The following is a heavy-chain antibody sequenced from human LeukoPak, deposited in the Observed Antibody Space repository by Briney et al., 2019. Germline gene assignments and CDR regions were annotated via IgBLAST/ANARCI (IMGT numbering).Heavy chain of an antibody. V-gene: IGHV1-2*02. D-gene: IGHD3-3*01. CDR2: IIPNSGGT. CDR3: ARGFTIFGMAQHAFDI. Sequence: GASVKVSCKASGYTFTGYYIHWVRQAPGQGLEWMGWIIPNSGGTHYAQKFQGRVTMTRDTSITTAYMELSRLRSDDTAVYYCARGFTIFGMAQHAFDIWGQGTMVTVSS. J-gene: IGHJ3*02. CDR1: GYTFTGYY.